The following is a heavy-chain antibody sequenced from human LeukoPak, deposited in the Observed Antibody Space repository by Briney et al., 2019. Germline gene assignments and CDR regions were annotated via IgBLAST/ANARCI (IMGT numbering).Heavy chain of an antibody. CDR1: VVSMNGYY. J-gene: IGHJ5*02. CDR2: VDSSGNT. Sequence: SETLSLTCSVSVVSMNGYYWSWLRQSAGDRLEWIGHVDSSGNTNYNPSLESRVTMSVDTSKKQFSLKLTSVTAADTAVYYCARARKYNGNPNWIDLWGHGVLVTVSS. V-gene: IGHV4-4*07. CDR3: ARARKYNGNPNWIDL. D-gene: IGHD2-8*01.